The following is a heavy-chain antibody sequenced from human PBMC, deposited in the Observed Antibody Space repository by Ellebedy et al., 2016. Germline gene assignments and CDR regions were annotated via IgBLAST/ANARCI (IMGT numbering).Heavy chain of an antibody. V-gene: IGHV1-18*01. CDR2: ISAYNGNT. Sequence: ASVKVSXKASGYTFTSYGISWVRQAPGQGLEWMGWISAYNGNTNYAQKLQGRVTMTTDTSTSTAYMELRSLRSDDTAVYYCARVLVVPAAMPRWDYWGQGTLVTVSS. CDR1: GYTFTSYG. J-gene: IGHJ4*02. D-gene: IGHD2-2*01. CDR3: ARVLVVPAAMPRWDY.